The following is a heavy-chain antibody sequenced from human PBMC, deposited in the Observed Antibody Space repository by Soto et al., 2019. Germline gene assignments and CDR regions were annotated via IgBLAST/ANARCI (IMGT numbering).Heavy chain of an antibody. V-gene: IGHV3-23*01. CDR3: TKSRRGILMVYGFGGIDV. Sequence: EVQLLESGGGVVQRGGSLRLSCAASGFTVSSHAMSWVRQAPGKGLEWVATISGSDDDTYYGDSVKGRFTISRDSSSSTLYLQMNNLRGEDTAVYFCTKSRRGILMVYGFGGIDVWGQGTTVTVSS. J-gene: IGHJ6*02. CDR2: ISGSDDDT. CDR1: GFTVSSHA. D-gene: IGHD2-8*01.